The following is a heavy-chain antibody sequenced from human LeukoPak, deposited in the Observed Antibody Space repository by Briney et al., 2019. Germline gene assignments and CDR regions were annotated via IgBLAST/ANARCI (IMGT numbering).Heavy chain of an antibody. CDR3: SRESGPFCPFGH. V-gene: IGHV4-4*02. CDR2: VSLAGRT. CDR1: GGSITTTNY. J-gene: IGHJ4*02. D-gene: IGHD1-26*01. Sequence: SVTLSLTCGVSGGSITTTNYWSWVRQPPGGGLEWIGEVSLAGRTRYNPSLKNRVNISIDESKNHLYLNLASVTAADTAVYYCSRESGPFCPFGHWGQGTLVAVTS.